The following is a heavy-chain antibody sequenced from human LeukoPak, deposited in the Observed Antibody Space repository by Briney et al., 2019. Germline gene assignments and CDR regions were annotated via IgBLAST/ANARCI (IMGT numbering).Heavy chain of an antibody. CDR3: ARVEGSGTWYLDY. Sequence: SSQTLSLTCAISGDSVSSNSAAWNWIRQSPSRGFEWLGRTYYRSKWYNDYAVSVKSRITIDADTSKNQFSLHLNSVTPEDTAVYYCARVEGSGTWYLDYWGQGTLVTVSS. CDR1: GDSVSSNSAA. CDR2: TYYRSKWYN. D-gene: IGHD3-10*01. J-gene: IGHJ4*02. V-gene: IGHV6-1*01.